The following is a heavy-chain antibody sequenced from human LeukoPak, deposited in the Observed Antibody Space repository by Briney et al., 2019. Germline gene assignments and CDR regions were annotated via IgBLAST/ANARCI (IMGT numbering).Heavy chain of an antibody. CDR3: ARSVGAWDVFDL. Sequence: SETLSLTCTVSGGSISSYYWSWIRQPPGKGLEWIGSVFYSGSTYYNPSLKSRVTMSADTSKNQFSLRLSSVTAADTAVYQCARSVGAWDVFDLWGQGTMVTVSS. CDR2: VFYSGST. V-gene: IGHV4-59*01. CDR1: GGSISSYY. J-gene: IGHJ3*01. D-gene: IGHD1-26*01.